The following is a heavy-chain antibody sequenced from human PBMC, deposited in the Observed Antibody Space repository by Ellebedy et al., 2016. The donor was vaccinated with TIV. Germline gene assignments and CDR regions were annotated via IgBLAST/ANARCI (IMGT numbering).Heavy chain of an antibody. D-gene: IGHD3-16*01. Sequence: GESLKISCAASGFIISGDWMSWVRQAPGTGLEWVAHINSDGRAEYYVDSVKGRFTISRDNAKRSLFLQMNILRVDDTAVYYCVTWGQSYGRWGQGSLVTISS. CDR2: INSDGRAE. CDR1: GFIISGDW. CDR3: VTWGQSYGR. J-gene: IGHJ4*02. V-gene: IGHV3-7*03.